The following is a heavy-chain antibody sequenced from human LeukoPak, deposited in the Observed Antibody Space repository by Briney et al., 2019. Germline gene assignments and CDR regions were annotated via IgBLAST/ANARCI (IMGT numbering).Heavy chain of an antibody. Sequence: SVKVSCKASGGTFSSYAINWVRQAPGQELEWMGRIIPIFGTANYAQKFQGRVTITTDESTSTAYMELSSLRPEDTAMYYCARDRGERDSSWSLPAHGFDIWGQGTMVTVSS. D-gene: IGHD6-13*01. V-gene: IGHV1-69*05. CDR3: ARDRGERDSSWSLPAHGFDI. CDR1: GGTFSSYA. J-gene: IGHJ3*02. CDR2: IIPIFGTA.